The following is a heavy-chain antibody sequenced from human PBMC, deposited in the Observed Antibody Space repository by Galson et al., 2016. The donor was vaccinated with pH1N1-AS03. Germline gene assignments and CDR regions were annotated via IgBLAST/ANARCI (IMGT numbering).Heavy chain of an antibody. CDR3: AKTSDFWSGYYPFDS. J-gene: IGHJ4*02. CDR1: GFTFATSA. D-gene: IGHD3-3*01. Sequence: SLRLSCAASGFTFATSAMSWVRQAPGKGLEWLSAISGSGANTDYADSVKGRFTISRGNSRNTLYLQMNSLRAEDTAVYYCAKTSDFWSGYYPFDSWGQGTLVTVSS. V-gene: IGHV3-23*01. CDR2: ISGSGANT.